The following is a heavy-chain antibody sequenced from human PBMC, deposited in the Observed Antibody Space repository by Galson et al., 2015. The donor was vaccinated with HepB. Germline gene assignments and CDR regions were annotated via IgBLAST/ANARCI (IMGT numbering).Heavy chain of an antibody. Sequence: SVKVSCKASGYTFTSYYMHWVRQAPGQGLEWMGLISPSGGSTRYAQKFQGRVTMTRDTSTSTAYMELSSLRSEDTAVYYCASLGWGGDSDYWGQGTMVTVSS. J-gene: IGHJ4*02. D-gene: IGHD2-21*01. V-gene: IGHV1-46*01. CDR1: GYTFTSYY. CDR2: ISPSGGST. CDR3: ASLGWGGDSDY.